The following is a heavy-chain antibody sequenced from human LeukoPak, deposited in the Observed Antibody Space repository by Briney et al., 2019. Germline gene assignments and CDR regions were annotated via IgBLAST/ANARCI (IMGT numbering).Heavy chain of an antibody. J-gene: IGHJ4*02. CDR2: IIPIFGTA. CDR1: GGTSSSYA. Sequence: ASVKVSCKASGGTSSSYAISWVRQAPGQGLEWMGGIIPIFGTANYAQKFQGRVTITADKSTSTAYMELSSLRSEDTAVYYCARAYSSSWYWWYFDYWGQGTLVTVSS. D-gene: IGHD6-13*01. V-gene: IGHV1-69*06. CDR3: ARAYSSSWYWWYFDY.